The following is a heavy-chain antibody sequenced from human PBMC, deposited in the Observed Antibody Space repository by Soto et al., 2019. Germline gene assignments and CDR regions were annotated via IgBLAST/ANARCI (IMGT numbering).Heavy chain of an antibody. CDR2: ISAYNGNT. CDR1: GYTFSSHG. CDR3: ASFIDYDDLKARKFDP. V-gene: IGHV1-18*04. J-gene: IGHJ5*02. D-gene: IGHD4-17*01. Sequence: ASVKVSCKASGYTFSSHGITWVRQAPGQGLEWMGWISAYNGNTNYAQKLQGRVTMTTDTSTSTAYMDLRSLRSDDTAIYYCASFIDYDDLKARKFDPWGQGTLVTVSS.